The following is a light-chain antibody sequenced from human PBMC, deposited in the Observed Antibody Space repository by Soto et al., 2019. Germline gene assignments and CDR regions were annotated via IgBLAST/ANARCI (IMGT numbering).Light chain of an antibody. J-gene: IGKJ4*01. Sequence: DIQMTQSPSTLSASVGDRVTITCRASQSIRFWLAWYQQKPGKAPNLLIYRASTLNGGVPSRFSGSGSGPQFTLTISSLQSDGSAPYYCQHYSSYPLTFGGGTKVEI. CDR3: QHYSSYPLT. V-gene: IGKV1-5*03. CDR2: RAS. CDR1: QSIRFW.